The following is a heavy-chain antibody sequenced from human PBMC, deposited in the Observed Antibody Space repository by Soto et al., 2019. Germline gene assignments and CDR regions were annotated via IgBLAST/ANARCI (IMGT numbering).Heavy chain of an antibody. Sequence: PSETLSLTCTVSGGSISSYYWSWIRQPPGKGLEWIGYIYYNGSTNYNPSIKSRITISVDTSKNQFSLKLSSVTAADTALFYCARTPGSSSRGYYFDYWGQGTLVTVSS. D-gene: IGHD6-13*01. V-gene: IGHV4-59*01. CDR1: GGSISSYY. J-gene: IGHJ4*02. CDR2: IYYNGST. CDR3: ARTPGSSSRGYYFDY.